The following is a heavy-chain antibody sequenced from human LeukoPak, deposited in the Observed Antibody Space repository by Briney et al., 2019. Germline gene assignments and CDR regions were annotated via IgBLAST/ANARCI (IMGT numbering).Heavy chain of an antibody. J-gene: IGHJ4*02. CDR3: ARGVGYCSGGSCQDFDY. V-gene: IGHV4-34*01. Sequence: PSETLSLTYAVYGGSFSGYYWSWIRQPPGKGLEWIGEINHSGSTNYNPSLKSRVTISVDTSKNQFSLKLSSVTAADTAVYYCARGVGYCSGGSCQDFDYWGQGTLVTVSS. CDR1: GGSFSGYY. CDR2: INHSGST. D-gene: IGHD2-15*01.